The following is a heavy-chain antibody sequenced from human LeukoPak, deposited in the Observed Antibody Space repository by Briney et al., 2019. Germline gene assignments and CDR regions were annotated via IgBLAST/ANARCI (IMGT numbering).Heavy chain of an antibody. D-gene: IGHD3-22*01. CDR3: AREIGPNYYDSSGYYFDY. CDR2: IYHSGST. V-gene: IGHV4-59*01. J-gene: IGHJ4*02. Sequence: PSETLSLTCTVSGGSISTYYWSWIRQPPGKGLEWIGHIYHSGSTNYNPSLKSRVTISVDTSKNQFSLKLSSVTAADTAVYYCAREIGPNYYDSSGYYFDYWGQGTLVTVSS. CDR1: GGSISTYY.